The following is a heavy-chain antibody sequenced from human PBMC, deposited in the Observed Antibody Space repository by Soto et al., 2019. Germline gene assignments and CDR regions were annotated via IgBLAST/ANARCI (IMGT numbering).Heavy chain of an antibody. V-gene: IGHV1-18*01. D-gene: IGHD3-9*01. Sequence: ASVKVSCKASGYTFTSYGISWVRQAPGQGLEWMGWISAYNGNTNYAQKLQGRVTMTTDTSTSTAYMELRSLRSDDTAVYYCATQTYDILTGAPPYYYYYYMDVWGKGTTVTVSS. CDR1: GYTFTSYG. J-gene: IGHJ6*03. CDR3: ATQTYDILTGAPPYYYYYYMDV. CDR2: ISAYNGNT.